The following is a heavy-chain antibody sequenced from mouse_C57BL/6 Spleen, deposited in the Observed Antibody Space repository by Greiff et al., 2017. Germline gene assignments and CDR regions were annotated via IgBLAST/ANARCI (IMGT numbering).Heavy chain of an antibody. CDR1: GFSLTSYA. CDR2: IWPGGGT. CDR3: DRSPTVVYYYAMDY. J-gene: IGHJ4*01. V-gene: IGHV2-9-1*01. Sequence: VMLVESGPGLVAPSQSLSISCNVSGFSLTSYAISWVRQPPGKGLEWLGVIWPGGGTNYNSDLKSRLSISKDNSKSQVFLKINSLQTDDTARYYCDRSPTVVYYYAMDYWGQGTSVTVSS. D-gene: IGHD1-1*01.